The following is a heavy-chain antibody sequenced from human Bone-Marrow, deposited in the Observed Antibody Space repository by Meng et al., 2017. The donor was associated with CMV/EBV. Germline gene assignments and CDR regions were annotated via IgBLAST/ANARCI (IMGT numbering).Heavy chain of an antibody. J-gene: IGHJ6*01. Sequence: ASVKVSCKASGYTFTGYYMHWVRQAPGQGLEWMGWINPNSGGTNYAQKFQGRVTMTRDTSISTAYMELSRLRSDDTAVYYCARSEGYYYYGMDVWGQGNTVTCSS. CDR1: GYTFTGYY. CDR2: INPNSGGT. CDR3: ARSEGYYYYGMDV. V-gene: IGHV1-2*02.